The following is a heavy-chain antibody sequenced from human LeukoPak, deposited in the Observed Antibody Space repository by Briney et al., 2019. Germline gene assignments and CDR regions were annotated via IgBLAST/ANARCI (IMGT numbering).Heavy chain of an antibody. D-gene: IGHD6-19*01. CDR3: ARDRGAVAGKPGFDY. J-gene: IGHJ4*02. Sequence: SETLSLTCTVSGGSISSYYWSWIRQPPGKGLEWIGYIYYSGSTNYNPSLKSRVTISVDTSKNQFSLKLSSVTPEDTAVYYCARDRGAVAGKPGFDYWGQGTLVTVSS. CDR1: GGSISSYY. V-gene: IGHV4-59*12. CDR2: IYYSGST.